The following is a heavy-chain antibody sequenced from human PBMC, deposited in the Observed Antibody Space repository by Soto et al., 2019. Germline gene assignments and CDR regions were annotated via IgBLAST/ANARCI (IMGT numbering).Heavy chain of an antibody. D-gene: IGHD6-19*01. CDR1: GGTFSVYT. CDR2: IIPILGQP. Sequence: QVQLVRSGAEVKKPGSSVKVSCEASGGTFSVYTFSWVRQAPGQGLDWMGRIIPILGQPDNAQKFQGRVTITADKFTNTVYMELNSLTSEDTAVYYCATSRAGHRDPFDIWGQGTMVTVSS. J-gene: IGHJ3*02. CDR3: ATSRAGHRDPFDI. V-gene: IGHV1-69*02.